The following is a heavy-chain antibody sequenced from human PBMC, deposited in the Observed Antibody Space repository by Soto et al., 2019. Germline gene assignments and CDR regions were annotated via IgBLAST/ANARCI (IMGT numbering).Heavy chain of an antibody. D-gene: IGHD5-18*01. CDR2: ISYDGSNK. CDR3: AKDESLRGYSYGSFDY. V-gene: IGHV3-30*18. CDR1: GFTFSSYG. Sequence: SSLRLVCGASGFTFSSYGMDWVGQAAGEGMEWVGVISYDGSNKYYADSVKGRFTISRDNSKNTLYLQMNCLRAEDTAVYYCAKDESLRGYSYGSFDYWGDGTLVNVSS. J-gene: IGHJ4*01.